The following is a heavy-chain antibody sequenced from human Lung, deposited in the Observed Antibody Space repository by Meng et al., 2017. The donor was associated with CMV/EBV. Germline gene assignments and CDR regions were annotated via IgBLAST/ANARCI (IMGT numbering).Heavy chain of an antibody. Sequence: WKRCGGSFSRYGINWLRQGPGQGGERKGRNNPNLGLANYAQKSQGRVTITADKSTSTAYMELSSLRSEDTAVYYCARDSRPFWFDPWGQGTLVTVSS. J-gene: IGHJ5*02. CDR3: ARDSRPFWFDP. CDR1: GGSFSRYG. V-gene: IGHV1-69*04. CDR2: NNPNLGLA.